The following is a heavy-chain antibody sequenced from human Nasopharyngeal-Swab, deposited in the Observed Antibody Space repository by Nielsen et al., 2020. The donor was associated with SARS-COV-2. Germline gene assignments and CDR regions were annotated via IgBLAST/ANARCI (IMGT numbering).Heavy chain of an antibody. Sequence: GESLKISCAASGFTFSSYSMNWVRQAPGKGLEWVSSISSSSSYMYYADSVKGRFTISRDNAKNSLYLQMNSLRAEDTAVYYCARDRRPSSGWYSSAFDIWGQGTMVTVSS. CDR3: ARDRRPSSGWYSSAFDI. CDR2: ISSSSSYM. CDR1: GFTFSSYS. V-gene: IGHV3-21*01. D-gene: IGHD6-19*01. J-gene: IGHJ3*02.